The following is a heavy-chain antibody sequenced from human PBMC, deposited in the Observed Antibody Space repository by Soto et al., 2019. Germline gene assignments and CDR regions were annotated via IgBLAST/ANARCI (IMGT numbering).Heavy chain of an antibody. CDR2: ISAYNGNT. CDR1: GYTITSYG. V-gene: IGHV1-18*01. CDR3: ARERAYDILTGLYYYYMDV. D-gene: IGHD3-9*01. Sequence: QVQLVQSGAEVKKPGASVKVSCKASGYTITSYGISWVRQAPGQGLEWMGWISAYNGNTNYAQKLQGRVTITTDTSTSTAYMELRSLRADDTAVYYCARERAYDILTGLYYYYMDVWGKGTTVTVSS. J-gene: IGHJ6*03.